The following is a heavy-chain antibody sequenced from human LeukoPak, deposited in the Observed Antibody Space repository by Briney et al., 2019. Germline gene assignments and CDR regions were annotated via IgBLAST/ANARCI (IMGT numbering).Heavy chain of an antibody. Sequence: SETLSLTCAVYGGSSSGYYWSWIRQPPGKGLEWIGEINHSGSTNYNPSLKSRVTISVDTSKNQFSLKLSSVTAADTAVYYCARGQWWFRYFDYWGQGTLVTVSS. V-gene: IGHV4-34*01. CDR2: INHSGST. CDR1: GGSSSGYY. J-gene: IGHJ4*02. D-gene: IGHD2-15*01. CDR3: ARGQWWFRYFDY.